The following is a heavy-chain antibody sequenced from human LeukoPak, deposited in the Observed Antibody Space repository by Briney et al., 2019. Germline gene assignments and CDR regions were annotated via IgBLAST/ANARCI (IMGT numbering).Heavy chain of an antibody. CDR1: GYTFTDYY. J-gene: IGHJ4*02. V-gene: IGHV1-2*02. D-gene: IGHD3-22*01. Sequence: ASVKVSCKASGYTFTDYYMHWVRQAPGQGLEWMGWINPNSGGTNYAQKFQGRVTMTRYTSISTAYMELSRLRSDDTAVYYCARTLSDMIVVVQGDIGMFDYWGQGTLVTVSS. CDR3: ARTLSDMIVVVQGDIGMFDY. CDR2: INPNSGGT.